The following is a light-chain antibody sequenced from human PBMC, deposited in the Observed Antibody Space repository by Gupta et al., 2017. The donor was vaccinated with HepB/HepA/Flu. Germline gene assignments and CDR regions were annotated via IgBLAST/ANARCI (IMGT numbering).Light chain of an antibody. CDR3: QQSYKNPHH. Sequence: DIQMTQSPSSLSASVGDRVTLTCRASQSINRYLNWYQQKPGKAPKLLIYAASTLQTGVPSRFSGSGSGTDFTLTINSLPPEDFATYYCQQSYKNPHHFGGGTKVEIK. J-gene: IGKJ4*01. V-gene: IGKV1-39*01. CDR2: AAS. CDR1: QSINRY.